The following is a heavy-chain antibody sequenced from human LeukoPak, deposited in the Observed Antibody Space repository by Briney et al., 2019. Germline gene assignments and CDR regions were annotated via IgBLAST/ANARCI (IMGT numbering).Heavy chain of an antibody. D-gene: IGHD1-14*01. Sequence: KPSETLSLTSAVHGGSLSAYYWSWIRQSPGKGLEWIAEIYHRGDTNYNPSVKSRVSISVDTSKHQFSLKVTSLTAADTAVYYCARGPIISEPGYFDYCGEGALVTLSS. CDR2: IYHRGDT. CDR3: ARGPIISEPGYFDY. J-gene: IGHJ4*03. V-gene: IGHV4-34*01. CDR1: GGSLSAYY.